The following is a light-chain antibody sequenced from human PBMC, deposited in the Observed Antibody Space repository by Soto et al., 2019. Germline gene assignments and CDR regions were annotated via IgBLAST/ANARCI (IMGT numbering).Light chain of an antibody. CDR3: SSYTSTSTLE. CDR2: DVS. Sequence: QSALTQPASVSGSPGQSIAISCTGTSSDVGGYNYVSWYQQYPGKAPKLLIYDVSNRPSGLSNRFSGSKSGNTASLTISGLHAEDEADYYCSSYTSTSTLEIGGGTKLTVL. V-gene: IGLV2-14*03. CDR1: SSDVGGYNY. J-gene: IGLJ2*01.